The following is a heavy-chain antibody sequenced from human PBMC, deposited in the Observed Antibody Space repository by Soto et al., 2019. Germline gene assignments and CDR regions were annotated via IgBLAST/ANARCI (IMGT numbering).Heavy chain of an antibody. Sequence: RGPLSLSCVTSGFSFSTFWLNWVRQAPGKGLEWVSIIYSGGGTYYADSVKGRFTISRDNSKNTLFLQMNSLRAEDTAVYYCATYTPSASGRFDYWGQGTLVTVSS. CDR1: GFSFSTFW. J-gene: IGHJ4*02. CDR2: IYSGGGT. CDR3: ATYTPSASGRFDY. D-gene: IGHD2-2*02. V-gene: IGHV3-53*01.